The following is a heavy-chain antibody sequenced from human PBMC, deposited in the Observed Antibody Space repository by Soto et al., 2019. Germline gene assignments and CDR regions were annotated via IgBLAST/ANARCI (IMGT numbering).Heavy chain of an antibody. CDR3: AKEGSSVPAVADDNFYY. J-gene: IGHJ4*02. Sequence: GGSLRLSCAASGFTFSSYAMSWVRQAPGKGLEWVSAISGSGGSTYYADSVKGRFTISRDNSKNTLYLQMNSLRAEDTAVYYCAKEGSSVPAVADDNFYYWGQGTLVTVSS. V-gene: IGHV3-23*01. D-gene: IGHD6-19*01. CDR2: ISGSGGST. CDR1: GFTFSSYA.